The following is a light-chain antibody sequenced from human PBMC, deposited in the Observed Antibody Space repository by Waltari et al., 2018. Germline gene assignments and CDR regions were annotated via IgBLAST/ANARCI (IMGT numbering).Light chain of an antibody. V-gene: IGKV3-20*01. Sequence: EIVLTQSPDTLSLSPGERATLSCRASQTLSSSYLAWNQQKPGQAPRLLIYRTSSRATGIPDRFSDSGSWTDFSLTVNRLVPEDSAVYYCQQYGSPLWSFGQGTKVEIK. J-gene: IGKJ1*01. CDR2: RTS. CDR3: QQYGSPLWS. CDR1: QTLSSSY.